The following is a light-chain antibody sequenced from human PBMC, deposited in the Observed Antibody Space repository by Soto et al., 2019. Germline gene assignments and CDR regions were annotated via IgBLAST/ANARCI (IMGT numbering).Light chain of an antibody. CDR2: DVN. CDR1: SGDVGAYNY. V-gene: IGLV2-11*01. J-gene: IGLJ1*01. Sequence: QSALTQPRSVSGSPGQSVTISCTGTSGDVGAYNYISWYQQHPGKAPKFLIYDVNKRPSGVPDRFFGSKSGNTASLTISGLQPEDEADYYCSSYTDRKHLVFGTGTKLTVL. CDR3: SSYTDRKHLV.